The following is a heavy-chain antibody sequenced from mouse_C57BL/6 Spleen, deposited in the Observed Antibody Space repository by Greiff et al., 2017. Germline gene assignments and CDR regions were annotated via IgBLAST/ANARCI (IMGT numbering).Heavy chain of an antibody. CDR2: INPNNGGT. D-gene: IGHD2-12*01. CDR3: AIYSKGWDGY. V-gene: IGHV1-22*01. CDR1: GYTFTDYN. J-gene: IGHJ2*01. Sequence: VQLQQSGPELVKPGASVKMSCKASGYTFTDYNMHWVKQSHGKSLEWIGYINPNNGGTSYNQKFKGKATLTVNKSSSTAYMEPRSLTSEDSAVYYCAIYSKGWDGYWGQGTTLTVSS.